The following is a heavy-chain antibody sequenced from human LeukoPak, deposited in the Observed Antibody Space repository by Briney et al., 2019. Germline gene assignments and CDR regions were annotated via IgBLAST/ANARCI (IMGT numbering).Heavy chain of an antibody. V-gene: IGHV3-21*01. CDR2: ISSSSSYI. CDR3: AREYGSGWYDY. Sequence: PGGSLRLSCAASGFTFSSYIMNWVRQAPGKGLEWVSSISSSSSYIYYAESVEGRFTISRDNAKNSLYLQMNSLTAEDTAVYYCAREYGSGWYDYWGQGTLVTVSS. CDR1: GFTFSSYI. D-gene: IGHD6-19*01. J-gene: IGHJ4*02.